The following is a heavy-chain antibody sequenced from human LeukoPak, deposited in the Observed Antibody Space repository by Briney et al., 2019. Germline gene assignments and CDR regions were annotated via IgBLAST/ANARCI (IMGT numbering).Heavy chain of an antibody. CDR2: MNPNSGNT. CDR3: ARMYSSGWYRRGGRSSYFDY. D-gene: IGHD6-19*01. Sequence: ASVKVSFKASGYTFTSYDINWVRQATGQGLEWMGWMNPNSGNTGYAQKFQGRVTMTRNTSISTAYMELSSLRSEDTAVYYCARMYSSGWYRRGGRSSYFDYWGQGTLVTVSS. V-gene: IGHV1-8*01. J-gene: IGHJ4*02. CDR1: GYTFTSYD.